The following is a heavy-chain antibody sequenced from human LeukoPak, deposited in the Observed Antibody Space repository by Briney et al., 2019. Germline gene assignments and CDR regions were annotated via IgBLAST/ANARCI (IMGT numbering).Heavy chain of an antibody. CDR2: INPSGGST. J-gene: IGHJ6*02. CDR3: ARGYYVDTAMGDYYYYYGMDV. Sequence: ASVKVSCKASGYTFTSYYMHWVRQAPGQGLEWMGIINPSGGSTSYAQKFQGRVTMTRDMSTSTVYMELSSLRSEDTAVYYCARGYYVDTAMGDYYYYYGMDVWGQGTTVTVSS. CDR1: GYTFTSYY. V-gene: IGHV1-46*01. D-gene: IGHD5-18*01.